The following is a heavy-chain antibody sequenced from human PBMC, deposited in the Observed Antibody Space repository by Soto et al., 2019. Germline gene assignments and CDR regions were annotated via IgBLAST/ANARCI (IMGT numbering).Heavy chain of an antibody. CDR2: ISNSGHSA. CDR3: AKGGPTFLNWFGP. V-gene: IGHV3-23*01. Sequence: GGSLRLSCAASGFTFSSYAMNWVRQAPGKGLEWISVISNSGHSAYYADSVKGRFAISRDNSKNTLYLQIKSLRAEDTAAYYCAKGGPTFLNWFGPWGQGTLVTVSS. D-gene: IGHD5-12*01. J-gene: IGHJ5*02. CDR1: GFTFSSYA.